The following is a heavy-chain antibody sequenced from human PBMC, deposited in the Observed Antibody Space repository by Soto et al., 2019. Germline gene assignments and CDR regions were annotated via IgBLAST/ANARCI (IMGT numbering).Heavy chain of an antibody. CDR2: ISGSGGST. V-gene: IGHV3-23*01. CDR1: GFTFSNYA. D-gene: IGHD1-26*01. J-gene: IGHJ4*02. Sequence: EVQLLESGGGLVQPGGSLRLSCAASGFTFSNYAVTWVRQAPGKGLEWVSTISGSGGSTYYADSVKGRFTISRDNSTKPLYLKMNSLRDEDTAVYYYEKDQGCGGCEIDYWGQGTLVTVSS. CDR3: EKDQGCGGCEIDY.